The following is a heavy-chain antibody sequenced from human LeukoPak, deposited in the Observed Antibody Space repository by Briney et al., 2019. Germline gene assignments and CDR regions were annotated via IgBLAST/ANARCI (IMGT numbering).Heavy chain of an antibody. CDR2: ISGSGGST. Sequence: PGGSLRLSCAASGFTFSSYAMSWVRQAPGKGLEWVSAISGSGGSTYYAGSVKGRFTISRDNSKNTLYLQMNSLRAEDTAVYYCAKLGEPYSYTASPYSFDYWGQGTLVNVSS. J-gene: IGHJ4*02. CDR3: AKLGEPYSYTASPYSFDY. CDR1: GFTFSSYA. D-gene: IGHD5-18*01. V-gene: IGHV3-23*01.